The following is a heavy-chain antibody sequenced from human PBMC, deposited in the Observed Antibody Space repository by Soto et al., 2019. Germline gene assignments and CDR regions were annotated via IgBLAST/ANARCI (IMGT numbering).Heavy chain of an antibody. D-gene: IGHD3-10*01. CDR3: AKGSAMVRGVIYYYGMDV. J-gene: IGHJ6*02. Sequence: EVQLLESGGGLVQPGGSLRLSCAASGFTFSSYAMSWVRQAPGKGLEWVSAISGSGGSTYYADSVKGRFTIFRDNSKNTLYLQMTSLRAEDTAVYYCAKGSAMVRGVIYYYGMDVWGQGTTVTVSS. CDR1: GFTFSSYA. CDR2: ISGSGGST. V-gene: IGHV3-23*01.